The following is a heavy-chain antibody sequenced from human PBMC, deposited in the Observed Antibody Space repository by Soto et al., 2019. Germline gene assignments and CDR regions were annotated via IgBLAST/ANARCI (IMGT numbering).Heavy chain of an antibody. D-gene: IGHD2-15*01. V-gene: IGHV4-4*02. CDR2: IYHTGTT. CDR1: GGSISPINW. Sequence: QVHLQESGPGLVKPSGTLSLTCGVSGGSISPINWWSWVRQTPGKGLEWIGEIYHTGTTDYNPSLTSRVTISIDTSKNQFFLNLTSVTAADTALYYCARSPNIHSQTWFDPWGQGTWVTVSS. J-gene: IGHJ5*02. CDR3: ARSPNIHSQTWFDP.